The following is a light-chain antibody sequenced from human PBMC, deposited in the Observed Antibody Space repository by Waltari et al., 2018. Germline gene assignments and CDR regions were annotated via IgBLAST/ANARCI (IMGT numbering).Light chain of an antibody. J-gene: IGKJ2*01. Sequence: DFMMTQSPLSLPVTLGQPTPISCRSSQSRAYSAGSPLLNWFQQRPGQSPRRLIYQVSDRDSGVPDRFSGSGSGTNFTLKISRVEAEDVGVYYCMQNAHWPHTFGQGTKLEIK. CDR3: MQNAHWPHT. CDR2: QVS. CDR1: QSRAYSAGSPL. V-gene: IGKV2-30*01.